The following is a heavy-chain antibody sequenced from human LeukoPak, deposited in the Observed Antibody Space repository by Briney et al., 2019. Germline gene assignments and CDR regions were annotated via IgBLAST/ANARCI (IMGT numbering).Heavy chain of an antibody. CDR2: IWYDGSNQ. J-gene: IGHJ4*02. Sequence: GGSLRLSCAASGFTFSSYGMHWVRQAPGKGLEWVAVIWYDGSNQYYGDSVKGRYTISRDNSKNTLYLQMDSLRAEDTAVYYCARGGHGNSFGFVNYWGQGTLVTVSS. CDR1: GFTFSSYG. V-gene: IGHV3-33*01. D-gene: IGHD3-10*01. CDR3: ARGGHGNSFGFVNY.